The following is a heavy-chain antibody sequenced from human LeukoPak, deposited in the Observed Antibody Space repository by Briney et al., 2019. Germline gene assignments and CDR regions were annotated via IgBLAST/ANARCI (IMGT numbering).Heavy chain of an antibody. CDR1: GYTFTGYY. J-gene: IGHJ4*02. Sequence: ASVKVSCKASGYTFTGYYMHWVRQAPGQGLEWMGWINPSSGGTNYAQKFQGRVTMTRDTSISTAYMELSRLRSDDTAIYYCARDVGEYCSSVSCYTSDYWGQGTLVTVSS. D-gene: IGHD2-2*02. V-gene: IGHV1-2*02. CDR2: INPSSGGT. CDR3: ARDVGEYCSSVSCYTSDY.